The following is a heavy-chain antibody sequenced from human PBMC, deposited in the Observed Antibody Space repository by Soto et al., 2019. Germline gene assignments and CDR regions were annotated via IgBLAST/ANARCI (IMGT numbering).Heavy chain of an antibody. D-gene: IGHD2-15*01. Sequence: GGSLRLSCTASGFTFGDYAMSWVRQAPGKGLEWVGFIRSKAYGGTTEYAATVKGRFTISRDDSKSIAYLQMNSLKTEDTAVYYCAREPESSGAPTLYYYYGMDVWGQGTTVTVSS. CDR3: AREPESSGAPTLYYYYGMDV. J-gene: IGHJ6*02. CDR1: GFTFGDYA. V-gene: IGHV3-49*04. CDR2: IRSKAYGGTT.